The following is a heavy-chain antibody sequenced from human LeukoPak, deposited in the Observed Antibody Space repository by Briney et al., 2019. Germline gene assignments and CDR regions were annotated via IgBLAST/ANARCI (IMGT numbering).Heavy chain of an antibody. D-gene: IGHD2-8*01. V-gene: IGHV1-69*13. J-gene: IGHJ4*02. Sequence: SVKVSCKASGGTFSSYAISWVRQAPGQGLEWMGGIIPIFGTANYAQKFQGRVTITADESTSTAYMELSSLRSEDTAVYYCARGGYCTNGVCYLDYWGQGTLVTVSS. CDR1: GGTFSSYA. CDR2: IIPIFGTA. CDR3: ARGGYCTNGVCYLDY.